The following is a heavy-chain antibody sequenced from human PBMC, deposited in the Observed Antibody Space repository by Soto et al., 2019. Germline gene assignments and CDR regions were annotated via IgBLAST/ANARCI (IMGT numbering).Heavy chain of an antibody. CDR1: GGSISSYY. Sequence: QVQLQESGPGLVKPSETLSLTCTVSGGSISSYYWSWIRQPPGKGLEWIGYIYYSGSTNYNPSLTSRVTISVDTSKNQFSLKLSSVTAADTAVYYCASLRSEAAAVPYYFDYWGQGTLVTVSS. V-gene: IGHV4-59*08. CDR3: ASLRSEAAAVPYYFDY. CDR2: IYYSGST. D-gene: IGHD6-13*01. J-gene: IGHJ4*02.